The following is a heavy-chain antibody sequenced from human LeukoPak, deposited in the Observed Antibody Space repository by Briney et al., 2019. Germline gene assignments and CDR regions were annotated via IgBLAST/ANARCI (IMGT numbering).Heavy chain of an antibody. V-gene: IGHV4-61*02. D-gene: IGHD5-24*01. CDR3: ARGDGYNYYYYYYMDV. CDR2: IYTSGST. CDR1: GGSISSGSYY. J-gene: IGHJ6*03. Sequence: SETLSLTCTVSGGSISSGSYYWSWIRQPAGKGLEWIGRIYTSGSTNYNPSLKSRVTISVDTSKNQFSLKLSSLTAADTAVYYCARGDGYNYYYYYYMDVWGKGTTVTVSS.